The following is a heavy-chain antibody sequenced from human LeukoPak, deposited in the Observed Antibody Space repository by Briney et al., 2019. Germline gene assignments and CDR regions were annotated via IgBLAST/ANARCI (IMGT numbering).Heavy chain of an antibody. CDR2: INPNSGGT. V-gene: IGHV1-2*02. Sequence: ASVKVSCKASGYTFTCYYIHWVRQAPGQGLEWMGWINPNSGGTNYAQKFQGRVTLTRDTSLSTVYMEMSRLTSDDTALYYCARDHTFDPWGQGTLVTVSS. CDR1: GYTFTCYY. J-gene: IGHJ5*02. CDR3: ARDHTFDP.